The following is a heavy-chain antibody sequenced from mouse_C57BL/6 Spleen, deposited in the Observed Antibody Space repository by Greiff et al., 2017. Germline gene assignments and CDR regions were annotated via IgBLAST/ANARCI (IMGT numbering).Heavy chain of an antibody. CDR1: GYTFTSYW. Sequence: QVQLKQPGAELVKPGASVKLSCTASGYTFTSYWMHWVKQRPGRGLEWIGRIDPNSGGTKNNEKFKSKATLPVDKPSSSAYMQLSSLPSEDSAVYYCARSDSLIYYDHWGQGTLVTVSA. J-gene: IGHJ3*01. D-gene: IGHD2-4*01. CDR2: IDPNSGGT. V-gene: IGHV1-72*01. CDR3: ARSDSLIYYDH.